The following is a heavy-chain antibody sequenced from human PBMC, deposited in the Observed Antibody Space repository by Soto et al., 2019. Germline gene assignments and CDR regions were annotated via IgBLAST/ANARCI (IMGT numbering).Heavy chain of an antibody. CDR1: GGSINNSSFY. Sequence: QLQLQESGPGLVKPSETLSLTCTVSGGSINNSSFYWGWVRQPPGKRLEWIGSIYYSGSAYYNPSLKSRLTFSVDTSENQFSLNLSSVTAADTAVYFCARRPLVRGIIPYYFDSWGQGTLVTVSS. CDR3: ARRPLVRGIIPYYFDS. D-gene: IGHD3-10*01. V-gene: IGHV4-39*01. J-gene: IGHJ4*02. CDR2: IYYSGSA.